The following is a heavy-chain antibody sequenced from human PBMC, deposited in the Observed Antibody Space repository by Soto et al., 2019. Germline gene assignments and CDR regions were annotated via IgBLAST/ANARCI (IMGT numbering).Heavy chain of an antibody. J-gene: IGHJ6*01. CDR2: TFSSGTT. Sequence: QVQLQASGPGLVKPSETLSLTCTVTDGSINSYYLSWVRQPAGKGLEWIGRTFSSGTTDYNPPLNRRVTMSIDTSKYQLSLRLRSVTAADPAVYYCARGTRGQLSGMDVWGQGTTVTVYS. CDR1: DGSINSYY. D-gene: IGHD6-13*01. CDR3: ARGTRGQLSGMDV. V-gene: IGHV4-4*07.